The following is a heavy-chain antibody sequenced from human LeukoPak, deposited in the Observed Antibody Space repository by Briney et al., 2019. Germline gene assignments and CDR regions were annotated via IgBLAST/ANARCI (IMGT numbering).Heavy chain of an antibody. CDR2: INPNSGGT. J-gene: IGHJ6*03. D-gene: IGHD6-13*01. CDR1: GYTFTGYY. CDR3: ARVDSSSWYTGSYYYMDV. V-gene: IGHV1-2*02. Sequence: ASVKVSCKASGYTFTGYYMHWVRQAPGQGLEWMGWINPNSGGTNYAQKFQGRVTMTRDTSISTAYMELSRLRSDDTAVYYCARVDSSSWYTGSYYYMDVWGKGTTVTVSS.